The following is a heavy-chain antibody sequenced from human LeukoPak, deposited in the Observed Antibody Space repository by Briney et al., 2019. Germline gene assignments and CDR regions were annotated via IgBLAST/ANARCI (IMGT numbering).Heavy chain of an antibody. CDR1: GASTSAYY. CDR3: AHSKRGGGYYINAFAV. D-gene: IGHD1-26*01. Sequence: SETLSLTCTVSGASTSAYYWTWIRQPPGKGLEWIGYSYSGGNANYNPSLKSRVTISIDTSENQFSLRLTSVTAADTAVYFCAHSKRGGGYYINAFAVWGQGALVTISS. CDR2: SYSGGNA. V-gene: IGHV4-59*01. J-gene: IGHJ3*01.